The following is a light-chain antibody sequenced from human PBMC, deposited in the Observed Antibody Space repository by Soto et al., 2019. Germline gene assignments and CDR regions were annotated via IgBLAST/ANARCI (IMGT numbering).Light chain of an antibody. Sequence: DIQRTQSPSTLSASVGDRVTITCRASQSISSWLAWYQQKPGKAPKLLIYDASSLESGVPSRFSGSGSGTEVTLTISSLQPDDFATYYCQQYNSYSPTFGQGTKVDIK. V-gene: IGKV1-5*01. J-gene: IGKJ1*01. CDR1: QSISSW. CDR2: DAS. CDR3: QQYNSYSPT.